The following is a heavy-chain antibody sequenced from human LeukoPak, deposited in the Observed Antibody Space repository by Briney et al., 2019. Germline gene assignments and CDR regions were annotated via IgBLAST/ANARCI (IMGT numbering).Heavy chain of an antibody. D-gene: IGHD6-6*01. Sequence: PGGSLRLSCAASGFTFSTYAMSWVRQAPGKGLEWVSIIYNDGSTYYADSVKGRFTISRDNSKNTLYLQMNSLRAEDTALYFCARGPQQLGRVFDFWGQGTLVTVSS. V-gene: IGHV3-66*01. CDR1: GFTFSTYA. CDR2: IYNDGST. CDR3: ARGPQQLGRVFDF. J-gene: IGHJ4*02.